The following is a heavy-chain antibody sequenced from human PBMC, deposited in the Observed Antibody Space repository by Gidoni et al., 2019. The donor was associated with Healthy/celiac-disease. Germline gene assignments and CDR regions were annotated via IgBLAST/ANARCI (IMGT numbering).Heavy chain of an antibody. V-gene: IGHV4-34*01. CDR3: ARPSYYDSSGYTH. D-gene: IGHD3-22*01. CDR1: GGSFSGYY. CDR2: IKHSGST. Sequence: QVQLQQWGAGLLKPSATLSLTSAVYGGSFSGYYWSWIRQPPGKGLEWIGEIKHSGSTNYNPSLKSRVTISVDTSKNQFSLKLSSVTAADTAVYYCARPSYYDSSGYTHWGQGTLVTVSS. J-gene: IGHJ4*02.